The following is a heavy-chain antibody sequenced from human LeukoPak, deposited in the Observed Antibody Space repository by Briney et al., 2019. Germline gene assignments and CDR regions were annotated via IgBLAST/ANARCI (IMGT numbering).Heavy chain of an antibody. V-gene: IGHV3-21*01. Sequence: GGSLRLSCSASGFTFSSYNMNWVRQAPGKGLEWVSTNSASGPYYADAVRGRFTISRDNAKNTLYMQMNSLRVDDTAVYYCVREASGVSSSAFDVWGQGTMVTVSS. CDR2: NSASGP. CDR3: VREASGVSSSAFDV. D-gene: IGHD1-26*01. CDR1: GFTFSSYN. J-gene: IGHJ3*01.